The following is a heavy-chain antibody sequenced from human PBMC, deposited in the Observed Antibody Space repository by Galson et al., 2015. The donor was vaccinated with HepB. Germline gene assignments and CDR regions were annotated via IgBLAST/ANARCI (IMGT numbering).Heavy chain of an antibody. V-gene: IGHV1-46*01. CDR1: GYTFTSYY. J-gene: IGHJ6*02. CDR3: ARTDTAMVPKYGMDV. CDR2: INPSGGST. D-gene: IGHD5-18*01. Sequence: SVKVSCKASGYTFTSYYMHWVRQAPGQGLEWMGIINPSGGSTSYAQKFQGRVTMTRDTSTSTVYMELSSLRSEDTAVYYCARTDTAMVPKYGMDVWGQGTTVTVSS.